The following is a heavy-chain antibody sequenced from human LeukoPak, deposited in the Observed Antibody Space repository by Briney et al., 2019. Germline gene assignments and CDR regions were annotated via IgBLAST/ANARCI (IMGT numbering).Heavy chain of an antibody. CDR2: IYPGDSDT. CDR3: ARHNYGDLVEHYYYYGIDV. J-gene: IGHJ6*02. V-gene: IGHV5-51*01. CDR1: GYSFTSYW. D-gene: IGHD4-17*01. Sequence: GESLKISCKGSGYSFTSYWIGWVRQMPGKGLEWMGIIYPGDSDTRYNPSFQGQVTISADKSISPAYLQWSSLKASDTAMYYCARHNYGDLVEHYYYYGIDVWGQGTTVTVSS.